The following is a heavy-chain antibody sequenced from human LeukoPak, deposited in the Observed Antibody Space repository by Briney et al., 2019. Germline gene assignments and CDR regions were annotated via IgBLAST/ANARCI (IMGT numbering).Heavy chain of an antibody. CDR2: INHSGST. D-gene: IGHD3-10*01. V-gene: IGHV4-34*01. CDR1: GGSFSGYY. CDR3: ARGRQLLWFGTQGNYYYYMDV. Sequence: SETLSLTCAVYGGSFSGYYWSWIRQPPGKGLEWIGEINHSGSTNYNPSLKSRVAISLDTSKNQFSLKLSSVTAADTAVYYCARGRQLLWFGTQGNYYYYMDVWGKGPRSPSP. J-gene: IGHJ6*03.